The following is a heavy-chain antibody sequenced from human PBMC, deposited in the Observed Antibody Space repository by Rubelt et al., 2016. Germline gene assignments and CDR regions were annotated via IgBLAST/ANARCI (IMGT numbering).Heavy chain of an antibody. CDR1: GGSFSGYY. V-gene: IGHV4-34*01. CDR3: ARGRNFYGMDV. CDR2: INHSGCT. J-gene: IGHJ6*02. Sequence: QVQLQQWGAGLLKPSETLSLTCAVYGGSFSGYYWSWIRQPPGKGLEWIGEINHSGCTNYNPSLKSRVTISVDTSKNQFSVRLRSVAAADSAVYYCARGRNFYGMDVWGQGTTVTVSS.